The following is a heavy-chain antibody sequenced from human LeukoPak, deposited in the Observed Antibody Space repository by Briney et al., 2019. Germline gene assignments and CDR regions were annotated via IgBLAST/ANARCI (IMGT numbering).Heavy chain of an antibody. CDR3: AKAYYDSSGYYPLFDY. CDR1: GFTFSSYA. V-gene: IGHV3-23*01. Sequence: GRSLRLSCAASGFTFSSYAMSWVRQAPGKGLEWVSAISGSGGSTYYADSVKGRFTISRDNSKNTLYLQMNSLRAEDTAVYYCAKAYYDSSGYYPLFDYWGQGTLVTVSS. CDR2: ISGSGGST. D-gene: IGHD3-22*01. J-gene: IGHJ4*02.